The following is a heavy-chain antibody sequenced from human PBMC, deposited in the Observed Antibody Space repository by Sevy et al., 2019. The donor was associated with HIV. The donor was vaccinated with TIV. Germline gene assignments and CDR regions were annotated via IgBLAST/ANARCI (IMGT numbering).Heavy chain of an antibody. J-gene: IGHJ6*02. CDR2: IYTSGST. CDR1: GGSISSGSYY. D-gene: IGHD6-13*01. Sequence: SETLSLTCTVSGGSISSGSYYWSWIRQPAGKGLEWIGRIYTSGSTNYNPSLKSRVTMSVDTSKNQFSLKLSSVTAADTAVYYCARGEQLVHHYYYGMDVWGQGTTVTVS. V-gene: IGHV4-61*02. CDR3: ARGEQLVHHYYYGMDV.